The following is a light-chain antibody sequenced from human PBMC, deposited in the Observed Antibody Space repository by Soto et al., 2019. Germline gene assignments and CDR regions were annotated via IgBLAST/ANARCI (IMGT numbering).Light chain of an antibody. V-gene: IGKV3-11*01. CDR1: QSVNSY. J-gene: IGKJ1*01. Sequence: EIVLTQSPATLSLSPGETATLSCRASQSVNSYLAWYQHKPGQAPRLLIYDASNRATGISARFSGSGSGTDFTLTINTLEPEDFAVYYCQQRGSWPRTFGQGTKVEIK. CDR3: QQRGSWPRT. CDR2: DAS.